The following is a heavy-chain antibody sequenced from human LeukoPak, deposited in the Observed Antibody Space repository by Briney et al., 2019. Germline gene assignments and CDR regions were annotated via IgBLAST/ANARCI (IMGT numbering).Heavy chain of an antibody. V-gene: IGHV3-7*05. CDR1: GFTFSSFW. D-gene: IGHD5-24*01. CDR2: IKQDGSVK. J-gene: IGHJ4*02. CDR3: TRQTARHAYNRY. Sequence: PGGSLRLSCAASGFTFSSFWMSWVRQAPGKGLEGVANIKQDGSVKNYVDSVEGRFTISRDNAKNSLYLQMNSLRAEDTAVYYCTRQTARHAYNRYWGQGTLVTVSS.